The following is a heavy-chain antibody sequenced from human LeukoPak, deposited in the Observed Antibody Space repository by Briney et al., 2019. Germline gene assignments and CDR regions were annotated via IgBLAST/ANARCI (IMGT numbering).Heavy chain of an antibody. CDR1: GGSFSGYY. J-gene: IGHJ6*03. CDR2: INHSGST. D-gene: IGHD2-15*01. V-gene: IGHV4-34*01. Sequence: PSETLSLTCAVYGGSFSGYYWSWIRQPPGKGLEWIGEINHSGSTNYNPSLKSRVTISVDTSKNQFSLKLSSVTAADTAVYYCARGSRRGYVGYMDVWGKGTTVTVSS. CDR3: ARGSRRGYVGYMDV.